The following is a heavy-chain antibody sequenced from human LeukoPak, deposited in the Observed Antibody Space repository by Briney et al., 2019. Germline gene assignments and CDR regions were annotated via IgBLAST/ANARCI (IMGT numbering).Heavy chain of an antibody. CDR2: MNPNSDNT. V-gene: IGHV1-8*01. J-gene: IGHJ3*01. CDR3: ARVYGEEALDF. CDR1: GYTFTSYD. Sequence: ASVKVSCKASGYTFTSYDIHWVRQATGQGLEWMGWMNPNSDNTGYAQKFQGRGTMTRNTSISTAYMELSSLRSEDTAVYYCARVYGEEALDFWGQGTVVTVSS. D-gene: IGHD4-17*01.